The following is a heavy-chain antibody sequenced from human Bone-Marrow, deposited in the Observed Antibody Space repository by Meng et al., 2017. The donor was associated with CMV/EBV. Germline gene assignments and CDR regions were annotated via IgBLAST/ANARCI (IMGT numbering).Heavy chain of an antibody. Sequence: GESLKISCAASGFTFSSYAMSWVRQAPGKGLEWVSAISGSGGSTYYADSVKGRFTISRDNSKNTLYLQMNSLRAEDTAVYYCATGSGSPWRYWGQGTLVTVSS. J-gene: IGHJ4*02. V-gene: IGHV3-23*01. D-gene: IGHD3-3*01. CDR1: GFTFSSYA. CDR2: ISGSGGST. CDR3: ATGSGSPWRY.